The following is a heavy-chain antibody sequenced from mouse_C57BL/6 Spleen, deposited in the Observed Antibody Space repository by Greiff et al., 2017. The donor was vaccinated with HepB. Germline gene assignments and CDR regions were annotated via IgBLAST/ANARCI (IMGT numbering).Heavy chain of an antibody. D-gene: IGHD2-4*01. V-gene: IGHV1-15*01. J-gene: IGHJ4*01. CDR2: IDPETGGT. CDR1: GYTFTDYE. CDR3: TRGYYDYPYAMDY. Sequence: VQLQQSGAELVRPGASVTLSCKASGYTFTDYEMHWVKQTPVHGLEWIGAIDPETGGTAYNQKFKGKAILTADKSSSTAYMELRSLTSEDSAVYYCTRGYYDYPYAMDYWGQGTSVTVSS.